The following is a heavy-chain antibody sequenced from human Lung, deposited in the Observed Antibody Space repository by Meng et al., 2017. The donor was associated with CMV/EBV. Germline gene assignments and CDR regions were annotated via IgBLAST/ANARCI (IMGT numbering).Heavy chain of an antibody. D-gene: IGHD6-6*01. J-gene: IGHJ4*02. Sequence: SCAASGFTFDDYGMSWVRQAPGKGLEWVSGINWNGGSTGYADSVKGRFTISRDNAKNSLYLQMNSLRAEDTALYYCARGRGAARPGYFDYWGQGXLVTVSS. CDR2: INWNGGST. V-gene: IGHV3-20*04. CDR3: ARGRGAARPGYFDY. CDR1: GFTFDDYG.